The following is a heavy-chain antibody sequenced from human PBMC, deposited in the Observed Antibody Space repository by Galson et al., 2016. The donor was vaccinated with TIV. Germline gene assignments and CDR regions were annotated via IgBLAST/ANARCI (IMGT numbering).Heavy chain of an antibody. D-gene: IGHD3-3*01. CDR2: TFYRSKWYN. CDR3: ARATPSAFGIIRTFDS. J-gene: IGHJ4*02. V-gene: IGHV6-1*01. CDR1: GDSVSSNSAA. Sequence: CAISGDSVSSNSAAWNWLRQSPSRGLEWLGRTFYRSKWYNDYAPSVKSRITINPDTSKNQFSLKLNSVTPEDTAVYYCARATPSAFGIIRTFDSWGQGTLFTVTS.